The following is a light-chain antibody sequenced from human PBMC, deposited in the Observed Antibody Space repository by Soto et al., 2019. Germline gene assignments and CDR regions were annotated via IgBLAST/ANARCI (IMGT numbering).Light chain of an antibody. V-gene: IGKV3-15*01. J-gene: IGKJ1*01. CDR3: QQYGSSPTWT. CDR2: GAA. Sequence: EIVMTQSPATLSVSPGERATLSCRASQSVSSNLAWYQQKPGQAPRLLIYGAATRATGIPARFSGRGSGTDFTLTISRLEPEDFAVYYCQQYGSSPTWTFGQGTKVDIK. CDR1: QSVSSN.